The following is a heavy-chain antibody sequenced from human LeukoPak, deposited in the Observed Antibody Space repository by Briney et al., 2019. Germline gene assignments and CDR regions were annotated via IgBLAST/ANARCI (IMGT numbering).Heavy chain of an antibody. V-gene: IGHV4-38-2*02. CDR3: ARAWTSGSYSSEAYWYFDL. CDR1: GYSISSGYY. J-gene: IGHJ2*01. CDR2: IYHSGST. Sequence: SETLSLTCTVSGYSISSGYYWGWIRQPPGKGLEWIGSIYHSGSTYYNPSLKSRVTISVDTSKNQFSPKLSSVTAADTAVYYCARAWTSGSYSSEAYWYFDLWGRGTLVTVSS. D-gene: IGHD1-26*01.